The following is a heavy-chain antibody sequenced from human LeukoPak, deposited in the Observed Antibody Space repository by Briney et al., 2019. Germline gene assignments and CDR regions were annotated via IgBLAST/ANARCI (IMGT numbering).Heavy chain of an antibody. CDR1: GFTFRSYE. D-gene: IGHD3-22*01. Sequence: GGSLRLSCAASGFTFRSYEMNWVRQAPGKGLEWVSYISSSGSTIYYADSVKGRFTISRDNAKDSLYLQMNSLRDEDTAVYYCARDRYYDSGGSYFDYWGQGALVTVSS. V-gene: IGHV3-48*03. CDR2: ISSSGSTI. J-gene: IGHJ4*02. CDR3: ARDRYYDSGGSYFDY.